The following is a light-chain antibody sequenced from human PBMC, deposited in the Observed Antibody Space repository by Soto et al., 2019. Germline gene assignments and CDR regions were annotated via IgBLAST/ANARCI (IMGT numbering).Light chain of an antibody. CDR2: EAS. CDR3: QQYDNLPFT. CDR1: LDITNY. Sequence: DIQMTQSPSSLSASVGDRVTITCQASLDITNYLNWYQQKPGKAPKLLIYEASYLETGVPSRFSGSGSGTDFSFTISSLQPEDVATYFCQQYDNLPFTFGPGTRVDIK. J-gene: IGKJ3*01. V-gene: IGKV1-33*01.